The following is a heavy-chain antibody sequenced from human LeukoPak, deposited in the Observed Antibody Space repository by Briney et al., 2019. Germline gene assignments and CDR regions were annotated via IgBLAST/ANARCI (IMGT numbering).Heavy chain of an antibody. D-gene: IGHD3-3*02. CDR1: GGTFSSYA. Sequence: ASVKVSCKGSGGTFSSYAISWVRQAPRQGLEWMGGVIPIFGTANYAQKFQGRVTITADESTSTAYMELSSLRSEDTAVYYCARDREEKILAASNAFDIWGQGTMVTVSS. J-gene: IGHJ3*02. CDR3: ARDREEKILAASNAFDI. CDR2: VIPIFGTA. V-gene: IGHV1-69*01.